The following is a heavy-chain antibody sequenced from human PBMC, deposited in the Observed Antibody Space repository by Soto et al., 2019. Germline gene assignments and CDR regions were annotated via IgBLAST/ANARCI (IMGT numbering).Heavy chain of an antibody. CDR3: AGAGTYYFEQ. V-gene: IGHV4-34*01. J-gene: IGHJ4*02. CDR2: INHRGST. CDR1: GGSFSGYY. Sequence: PSETLSLTCVVHGGSFSGYYWRWLRQPPGKGLEWIGEINHRGSTNYNPSLKSRVTILADTSKTQFSLKVSSVTAADTAVYYCAGAGTYYFEQWGPGTPVTVA.